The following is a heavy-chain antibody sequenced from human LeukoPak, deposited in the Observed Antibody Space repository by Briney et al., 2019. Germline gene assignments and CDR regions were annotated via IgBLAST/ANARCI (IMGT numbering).Heavy chain of an antibody. J-gene: IGHJ4*02. CDR1: GYTFTHYG. V-gene: IGHV1-18*01. D-gene: IGHD5-18*01. CDR2: ISGYNGDT. CDR3: ARGDTAMVLHA. Sequence: ASVKVSCKASGYTFTHYGIIWVRQAPGQGLEWLGWISGYNGDTNYAQKFQGRVTITADESTSTAYMELSSLRSEDTAVYYCARGDTAMVLHAWGQGTLVTVSS.